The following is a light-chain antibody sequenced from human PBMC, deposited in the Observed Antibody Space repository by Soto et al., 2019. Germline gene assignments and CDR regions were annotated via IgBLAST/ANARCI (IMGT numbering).Light chain of an antibody. Sequence: SSDVGSYNLVSWYQQHPGKAPKLMIYEGSKRPSGVSNRFSGSKSGNTASLTISGLQAEDEADYYCCSYAGSSTYVFGTGTKAPS. CDR3: CSYAGSSTYV. J-gene: IGLJ1*01. CDR1: SSDVGSYNL. CDR2: EGS. V-gene: IGLV2-23*01.